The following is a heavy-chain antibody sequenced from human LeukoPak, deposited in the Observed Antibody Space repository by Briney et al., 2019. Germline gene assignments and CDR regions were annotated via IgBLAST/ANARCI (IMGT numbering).Heavy chain of an antibody. Sequence: GGSLRLSWAASGFTFSSYGMSWVRQAPGKGLEWVSAISGSGGSTYYADSVKGRFTISRDNSKNTLYLQMNSLRAEDTAVYYCAREGYSSGWPQMYWGQGTLVTVSS. D-gene: IGHD6-19*01. CDR2: ISGSGGST. CDR1: GFTFSSYG. J-gene: IGHJ4*02. V-gene: IGHV3-23*01. CDR3: AREGYSSGWPQMY.